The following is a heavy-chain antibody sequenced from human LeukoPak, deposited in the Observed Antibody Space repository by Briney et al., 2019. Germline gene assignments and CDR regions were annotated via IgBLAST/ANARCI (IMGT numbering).Heavy chain of an antibody. V-gene: IGHV1-18*01. D-gene: IGHD3-22*01. CDR3: AREPRDYYDSSGYFHTHGLPDDY. CDR1: GYTFTSYG. CDR2: ISAYNGNT. J-gene: IGHJ4*02. Sequence: GASVKVSCKASGYTFTSYGISWVRQAPGQGLEWMGWISAYNGNTNYAQKLQGRVTMTTDTSTSTAYMELRSLRSDDTAVYYCAREPRDYYDSSGYFHTHGLPDDYWGQGTLVTVSS.